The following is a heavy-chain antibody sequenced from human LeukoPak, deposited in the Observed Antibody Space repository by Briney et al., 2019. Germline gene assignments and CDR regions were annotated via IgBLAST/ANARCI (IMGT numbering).Heavy chain of an antibody. CDR1: GYSFTSYW. D-gene: IGHD2-2*02. Sequence: GESLQISCKGSGYSFTSYWIGWVRQMPGKGLEWMGIIYPGDSDTRYSPSFQGQVTISADKSISTAYLQWSSLKASDTAMYYCAALPLYCSSTSCYMKGAFDIWGQGTMVTVSS. J-gene: IGHJ3*02. V-gene: IGHV5-51*01. CDR2: IYPGDSDT. CDR3: AALPLYCSSTSCYMKGAFDI.